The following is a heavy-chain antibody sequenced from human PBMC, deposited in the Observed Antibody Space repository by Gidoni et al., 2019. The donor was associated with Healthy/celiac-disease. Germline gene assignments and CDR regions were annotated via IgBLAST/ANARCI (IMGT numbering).Heavy chain of an antibody. CDR1: GYSFTSYW. J-gene: IGHJ4*02. D-gene: IGHD1-26*01. CDR3: ARRGSLVGAPPRAMDY. V-gene: IGHV5-10-1*03. Sequence: EVQLVQSGAEVQKPGESLRISCKASGYSFTSYWISWVRQMPGKGLEWMGRIDPSYSYTNYSPSFQGHVTISADKSISTAYLQWSSLKASDTAMYYCARRGSLVGAPPRAMDYWGQGTLVTVSS. CDR2: IDPSYSYT.